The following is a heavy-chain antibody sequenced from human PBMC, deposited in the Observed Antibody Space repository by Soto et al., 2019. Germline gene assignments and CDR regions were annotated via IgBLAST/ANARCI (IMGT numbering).Heavy chain of an antibody. J-gene: IGHJ6*02. CDR1: GGSISSSSYY. V-gene: IGHV4-39*01. Sequence: PSETLCLTYTVSGGSISSSSYYWGWIRQTPGKGLEWIGSIYYSGSTYYNPSLKSRVTISVDTSKNQFSLKLSSVTAADTAVYYCASHYYGSGSYYNESPYYYYYGMDVWGQGTTVTVSS. CDR2: IYYSGST. D-gene: IGHD3-10*01. CDR3: ASHYYGSGSYYNESPYYYYYGMDV.